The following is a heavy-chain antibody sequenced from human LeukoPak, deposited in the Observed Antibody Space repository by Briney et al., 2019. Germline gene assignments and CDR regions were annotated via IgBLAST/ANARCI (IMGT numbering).Heavy chain of an antibody. J-gene: IGHJ4*02. CDR3: ARSTWLLDK. D-gene: IGHD3-22*01. CDR1: GGSLSNYY. CDR2: IYYSGST. V-gene: IGHV4-59*01. Sequence: SETLSLTCTVSGGSLSNYYWSWIRLPPGKGLEWIGYIYYSGSTNHNPSLKSRVTISVDTSKNQFSLKLSSVTAADTAVYYCARSTWLLDKWGQGTLVTVSS.